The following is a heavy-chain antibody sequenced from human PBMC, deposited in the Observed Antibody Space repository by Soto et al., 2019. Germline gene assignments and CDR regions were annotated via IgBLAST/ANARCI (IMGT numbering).Heavy chain of an antibody. J-gene: IGHJ4*02. CDR3: GRAGSGVLRYFDRPPDY. V-gene: IGHV1-18*01. CDR1: GYTFTSYG. D-gene: IGHD3-9*01. CDR2: ISAYNGNT. Sequence: QVQLVQSGAEVKKPGASVKVSCKASGYTFTSYGISWVRQAPGQGLEWMGWISAYNGNTDYAQKRQGRVTMTTATAKSTAYMELRRLRSHETSVYYCGRAGSGVLRYFDRPPDYWGQGTLVTVSP.